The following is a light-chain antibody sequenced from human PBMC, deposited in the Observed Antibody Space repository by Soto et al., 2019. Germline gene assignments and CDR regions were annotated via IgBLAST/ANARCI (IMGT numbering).Light chain of an antibody. Sequence: DIQMTQSPSSLSASVGDRVTITCRASQRISSYLNWYQQRPGKAPKLLIYSANSLQSGVPSRFSGSGSGTDFTLTISSLQPEDFETYYCQESNSTPWTFGQGTKVEIK. J-gene: IGKJ1*01. CDR3: QESNSTPWT. V-gene: IGKV1-39*01. CDR1: QRISSY. CDR2: SAN.